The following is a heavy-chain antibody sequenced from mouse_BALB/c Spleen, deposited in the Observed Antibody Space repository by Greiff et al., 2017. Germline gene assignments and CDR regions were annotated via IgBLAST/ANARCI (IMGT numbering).Heavy chain of an antibody. V-gene: IGHV1-31*01. CDR3: ARKEGDYEGYYFDY. Sequence: EVQLQESGPELVKPGASVKISCKASGYSFTGYYMHWVKQSHVKSLEWIGRINPYNGATSYNQNFKDKASLTVDKSSSTAYMELHSLTSEDSAVYYCARKEGDYEGYYFDYWGQGTTLTVSS. CDR1: GYSFTGYY. D-gene: IGHD1-1*01. J-gene: IGHJ2*01. CDR2: INPYNGAT.